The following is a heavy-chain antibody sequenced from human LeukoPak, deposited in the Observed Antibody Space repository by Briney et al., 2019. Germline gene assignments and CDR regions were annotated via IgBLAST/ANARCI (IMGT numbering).Heavy chain of an antibody. J-gene: IGHJ5*02. CDR3: AILNSWFDP. Sequence: ASVKVSCKVSGYTLTELSMHWVRQAPGQGLEWMGWINPNSGGTNYAQKFQGRVTMTRDTSISTAYMELSRLRSDDTAVYYCAILNSWFDPWGQGTLVTVSS. CDR2: INPNSGGT. CDR1: GYTLTELS. V-gene: IGHV1-2*02. D-gene: IGHD2/OR15-2a*01.